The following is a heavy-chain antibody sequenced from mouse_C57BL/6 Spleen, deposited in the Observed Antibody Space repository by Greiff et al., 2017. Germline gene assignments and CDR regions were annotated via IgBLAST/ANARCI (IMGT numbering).Heavy chain of an antibody. D-gene: IGHD1-1*01. J-gene: IGHJ1*03. Sequence: QLQQPGAELVKPGASVKLSCKASGYTFTSYWMHWVKQRPGQGLEWIGMIHPNRGSTNYNEKFKSKATLTVDKYSSTAYMQLSSLTSEDSAVYYCAREAYYYGSSYDWYFDVWGTGTTVTVSS. CDR2: IHPNRGST. CDR3: AREAYYYGSSYDWYFDV. CDR1: GYTFTSYW. V-gene: IGHV1-64*01.